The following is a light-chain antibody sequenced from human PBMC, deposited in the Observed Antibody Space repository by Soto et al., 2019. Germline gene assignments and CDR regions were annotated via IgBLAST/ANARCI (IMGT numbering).Light chain of an antibody. J-gene: IGKJ4*01. CDR1: QSVSEH. V-gene: IGKV3-11*01. CDR2: DAS. Sequence: EIVLTQSPATLSLSPGDRATLSCRASQSVSEHLAWYQQRPGQAPRLVIYDASKRATGIPARFSGSGSGTDFTLTISSLEPEDFVVYYCHQRSVWPPVTFGGGTKVEIK. CDR3: HQRSVWPPVT.